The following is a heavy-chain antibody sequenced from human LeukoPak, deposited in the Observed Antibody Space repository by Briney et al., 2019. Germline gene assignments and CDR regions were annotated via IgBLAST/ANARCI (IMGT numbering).Heavy chain of an antibody. CDR1: GFTFTSYA. Sequence: GGSLRLSCAASGFTFTSYAMHWVRQAPGKGLEWVSVIYSGGSTYYADSVKGRFTISRDNSKNTLYLQMNSLRAEDTAVYYCAREGMEGYSYGYDWGQGTLVTVSS. J-gene: IGHJ4*02. V-gene: IGHV3-53*01. D-gene: IGHD5-18*01. CDR2: IYSGGST. CDR3: AREGMEGYSYGYD.